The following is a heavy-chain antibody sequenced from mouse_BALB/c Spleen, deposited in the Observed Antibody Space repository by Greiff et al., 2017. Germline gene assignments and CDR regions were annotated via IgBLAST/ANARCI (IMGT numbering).Heavy chain of an antibody. V-gene: IGHV1-18*01. CDR1: GYSFTDYN. D-gene: IGHD3-2*01. Sequence: VQLQQSGPELVKPGASVKIPCKASGYSFTDYNMDWVKQSHGKSLEWIGDINPNNGGTIYNQKFKGKATLTVDKSSSTAYMELRSLTSEDTAVYYCARKEKTARALDWFAYWGQGTLVTVSA. J-gene: IGHJ3*01. CDR2: INPNNGGT. CDR3: ARKEKTARALDWFAY.